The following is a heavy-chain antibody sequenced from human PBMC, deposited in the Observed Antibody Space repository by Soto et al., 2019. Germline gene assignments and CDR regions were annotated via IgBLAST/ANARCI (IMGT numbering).Heavy chain of an antibody. D-gene: IGHD2-15*01. CDR2: INQGGDT. Sequence: SETLSLTCAVYVGSFSSYFWNWVRQSPGKGMEWIGDINQGGDTNSNPSLGTRVVTSIDTSKTQFSLNLSSVTAADTAFYYCAREVGCYCATRRNLYLDNWGPGTLVHVFS. J-gene: IGHJ4*02. V-gene: IGHV4-34*01. CDR1: VGSFSSYF. CDR3: AREVGCYCATRRNLYLDN.